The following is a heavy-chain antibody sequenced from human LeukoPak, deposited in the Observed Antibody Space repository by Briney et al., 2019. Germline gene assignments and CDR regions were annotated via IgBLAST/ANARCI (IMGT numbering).Heavy chain of an antibody. D-gene: IGHD2-15*01. CDR1: GYTFTGYY. CDR3: ARGYCSGGSCLDY. Sequence: ASVTVSCKASGYTFTGYYMHWVRLAPGQGLEWMGWINPHSGGTKYAQKFQDRVTMTRDTSISTAYMEVSRLRSDDTAVYYCARGYCSGGSCLDYWGQGTLVTVSS. V-gene: IGHV1-2*02. CDR2: INPHSGGT. J-gene: IGHJ4*02.